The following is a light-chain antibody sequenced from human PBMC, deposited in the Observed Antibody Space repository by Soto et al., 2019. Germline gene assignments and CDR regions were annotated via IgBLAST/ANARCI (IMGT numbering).Light chain of an antibody. CDR1: TSDVGGFKY. J-gene: IGLJ2*01. CDR2: DVS. V-gene: IGLV2-14*01. Sequence: QSALTQPASVSGSPGQSITISCPGTTSDVGGFKYVSWYQQHPGKDPKLMIYDVSNRPSGVSDRFSGSKSGNTASLTISGLQAEDEADYYCSSYSSRSTNVVFGGGTKLTVL. CDR3: SSYSSRSTNVV.